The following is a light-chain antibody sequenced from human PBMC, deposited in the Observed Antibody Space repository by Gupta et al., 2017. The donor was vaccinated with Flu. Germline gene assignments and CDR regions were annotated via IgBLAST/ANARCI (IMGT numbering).Light chain of an antibody. CDR1: SSNIGAGYD. CDR2: GNS. J-gene: IGLJ2*01. CDR3: QSYDSSKSVV. Sequence: QSVLTQPPSVSGAPGQRVTISCTGSSSNIGAGYDVHWYQQLPGTAPKLLIYGNSNRPAGVPDRFSGSKSGTAASLAXTXLQDEEXADYYCQSYDSSKSVVFGGGTKLTVL. V-gene: IGLV1-40*01.